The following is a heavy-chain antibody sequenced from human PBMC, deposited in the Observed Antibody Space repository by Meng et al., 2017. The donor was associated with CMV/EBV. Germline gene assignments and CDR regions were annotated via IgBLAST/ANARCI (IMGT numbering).Heavy chain of an antibody. CDR1: GFTFSSYG. D-gene: IGHD4-11*01. CDR2: ISYDGSNK. CDR3: ARFQGWGTKNSYSNYTTSDY. Sequence: GGSLRLSCAASGFTFSSYGMHWVRQAPGKGLEWVAVISYDGSNKYYADSVKGRFTISRDNSKNTLYLQMNSLRAEDTAVYYCARFQGWGTKNSYSNYTTSDYWGQGTLVTVSS. V-gene: IGHV3-30*19. J-gene: IGHJ4*02.